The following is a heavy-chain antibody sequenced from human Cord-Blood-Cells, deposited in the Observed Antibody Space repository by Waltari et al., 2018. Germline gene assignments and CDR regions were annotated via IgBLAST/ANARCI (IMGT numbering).Heavy chain of an antibody. J-gene: IGHJ3*02. Sequence: GSLRLSCAASGFPFSSYSMNWVRQAPGKGLEWVSSISSSSSYIYYADSVKGRFTISRDNAKNSLYLQMNSLRAEDTAVYYCAREYFDWDDAFDIWGQGTMVTVSS. CDR1: GFPFSSYS. D-gene: IGHD3-9*01. CDR2: ISSSSSYI. V-gene: IGHV3-21*01. CDR3: AREYFDWDDAFDI.